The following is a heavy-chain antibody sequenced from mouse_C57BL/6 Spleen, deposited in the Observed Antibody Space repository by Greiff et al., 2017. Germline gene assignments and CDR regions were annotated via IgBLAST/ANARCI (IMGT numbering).Heavy chain of an antibody. J-gene: IGHJ4*01. V-gene: IGHV2-9-1*01. Sequence: QVQLKQSGPGLVAPSQRLSITCTVSGFSLTSYAISWVRQPPGKGLEWLGVIWTGGGTNYNSALKSRLSISKDNSKSQVFLKMNSLQTDDTARYYCARSRTAQATGYAMDYWGQGTSVTVSS. CDR3: ARSRTAQATGYAMDY. CDR2: IWTGGGT. CDR1: GFSLTSYA. D-gene: IGHD3-2*02.